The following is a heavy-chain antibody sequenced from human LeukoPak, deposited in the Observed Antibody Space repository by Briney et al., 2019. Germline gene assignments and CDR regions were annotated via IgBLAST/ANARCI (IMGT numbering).Heavy chain of an antibody. V-gene: IGHV3-23*01. J-gene: IGHJ5*02. D-gene: IGHD2-15*01. CDR1: GFTFSSYA. CDR3: AKDPSYCSGGSCYWFDP. Sequence: GRSLRLSCAASGFTFSSYAMSWVRQAPGKGLEWVSAISGSGGSTYYADSVKGRFTISRDNSKNTLYLQMNSLRAEDTAVYYCAKDPSYCSGGSCYWFDPWGQGTLVTVSS. CDR2: ISGSGGST.